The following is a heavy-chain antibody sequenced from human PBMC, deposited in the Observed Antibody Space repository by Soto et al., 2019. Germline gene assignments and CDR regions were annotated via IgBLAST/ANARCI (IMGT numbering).Heavy chain of an antibody. Sequence: QVQLVQSGAEVKKPGPSVKFSCKASGATFTSNPTTGVRQAPGQGLKWMGGIIPISGTATYAQKFQGRVTITADESTSTAYMELSSLRSEDTAVYYCARSQGSSTSLEIYYYYYYGMDVWGQGTTVTVSS. CDR2: IIPISGTA. D-gene: IGHD2-2*01. CDR3: ARSQGSSTSLEIYYYYYYGMDV. J-gene: IGHJ6*02. CDR1: GATFTSNP. V-gene: IGHV1-69*01.